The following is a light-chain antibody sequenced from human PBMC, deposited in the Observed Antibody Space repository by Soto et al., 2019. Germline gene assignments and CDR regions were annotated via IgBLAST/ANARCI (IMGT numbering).Light chain of an antibody. CDR3: AAWDDSLNGSYV. J-gene: IGLJ1*01. CDR2: SNN. Sequence: VLTQPPSASGTPGQRVTISCSGSSSNIGSNTVNWYQQLPGTAPKLLIYSNNQRPSGVPDRFSGSKAGTSASLAISGLQSEDEADYYCAAWDDSLNGSYVFGTGTKLTV. V-gene: IGLV1-44*01. CDR1: SSNIGSNT.